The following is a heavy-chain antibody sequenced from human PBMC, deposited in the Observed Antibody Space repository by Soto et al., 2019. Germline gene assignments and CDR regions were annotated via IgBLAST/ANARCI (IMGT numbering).Heavy chain of an antibody. V-gene: IGHV4-59*01. CDR2: IYYSGST. CDR3: ARVDIDAFDI. Sequence: PSETLSLTCTVSGGSISSYYWSWIRQPPGKGLEWIGYIYYSGSTNYNPSLKSRVTISVDTSKNQFSLKLSSVTAADTAVYYCARVDIDAFDIWGQGTMVTVSS. J-gene: IGHJ3*02. CDR1: GGSISSYY. D-gene: IGHD5-12*01.